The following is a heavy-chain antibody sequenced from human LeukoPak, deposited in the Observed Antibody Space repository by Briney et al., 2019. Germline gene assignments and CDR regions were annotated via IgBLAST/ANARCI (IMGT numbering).Heavy chain of an antibody. CDR3: AREGTGSHSGREYYFDY. D-gene: IGHD5-12*01. CDR2: IYHSGST. Sequence: PSETLSLTCTVSGYSISSGYYWGWIRQPPGKGLEWIGSIYHSGSTYYNPSLKSRVTISVDTSKNQFSLKLSSVTAADTAVYYCAREGTGSHSGREYYFDYWGQGTLVTVSS. CDR1: GYSISSGYY. V-gene: IGHV4-38-2*02. J-gene: IGHJ4*02.